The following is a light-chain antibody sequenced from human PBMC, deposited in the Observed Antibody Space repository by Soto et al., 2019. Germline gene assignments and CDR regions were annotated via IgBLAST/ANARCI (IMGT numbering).Light chain of an antibody. CDR3: SSYISTSTLV. CDR2: DVV. V-gene: IGLV2-14*01. Sequence: QSVLTQPASVSGSPGQSLTISCTGTSSDIGGYNYVSWYQQHPGEAPKLMLYDVVARPSGVSSRFSGSKSGNTASLTISDLQAEDEADYYCSSYISTSTLVFGTGTKFTVL. CDR1: SSDIGGYNY. J-gene: IGLJ1*01.